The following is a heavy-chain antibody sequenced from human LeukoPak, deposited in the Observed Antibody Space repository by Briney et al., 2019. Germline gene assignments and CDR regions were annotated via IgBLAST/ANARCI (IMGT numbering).Heavy chain of an antibody. J-gene: IGHJ1*01. CDR2: ISSSGSTI. CDR3: ARELSYYYDSSGYHFPFQH. V-gene: IGHV3-11*01. CDR1: GFTFSDYY. Sequence: GGSLRLSCAASGFTFSDYYMSWIRQAPGKGLEWVSYISSSGSTIYYAGSVKGRFTISRDNAKNSLYLQMNSLRAEDTAVYYCARELSYYYDSSGYHFPFQHWGQGTLVTVSS. D-gene: IGHD3-22*01.